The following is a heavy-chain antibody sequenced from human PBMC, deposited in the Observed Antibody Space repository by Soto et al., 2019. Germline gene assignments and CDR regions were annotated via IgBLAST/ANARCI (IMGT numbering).Heavy chain of an antibody. D-gene: IGHD2-15*01. CDR1: GFTFRSYG. J-gene: IGHJ6*02. Sequence: QVQLVESGGGVVQPGRSLRLSCAASGFTFRSYGIHWVRQAPGKGLEWVALISFDGSNQYYADSVKGRFTISRDNSKKTLYLNMNSLRPEDTAMYYCAKDGGGPYYYYGMDVWGQGTAVTVSS. CDR3: AKDGGGPYYYYGMDV. CDR2: ISFDGSNQ. V-gene: IGHV3-30*18.